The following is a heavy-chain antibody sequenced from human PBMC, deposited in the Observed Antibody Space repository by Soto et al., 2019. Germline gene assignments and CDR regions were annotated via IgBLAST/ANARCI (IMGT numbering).Heavy chain of an antibody. CDR2: IYYSGST. V-gene: IGHV4-61*01. J-gene: IGHJ4*02. Sequence: QVQLQESGPGLVKPSETLSLTCTVSGGSVSSGSYYWSWIRQPPGKGLEWIGYIYYSGSTNYNPSLKSRVTIAVDTSKNQLPLKLSSVTAADTAVYYCARNYDFWSGPDYWGQGTLVTVSS. D-gene: IGHD3-3*01. CDR1: GGSVSSGSYY. CDR3: ARNYDFWSGPDY.